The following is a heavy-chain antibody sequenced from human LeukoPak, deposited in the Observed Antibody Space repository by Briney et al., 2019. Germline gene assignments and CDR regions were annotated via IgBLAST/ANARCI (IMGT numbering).Heavy chain of an antibody. D-gene: IGHD3-22*01. V-gene: IGHV3-23*01. CDR1: GFTFSSYA. CDR3: AKSSDYYDSSRFDY. J-gene: IGHJ4*02. Sequence: GGSLRLSCAASGFTFSSYAMSWVRQAPGKGLEWVSAISGSGGSTYYADSVKGRFTISRDNSKNALYLQMNSLRAEDTAVYYCAKSSDYYDSSRFDYWGQGTLVTVSS. CDR2: ISGSGGST.